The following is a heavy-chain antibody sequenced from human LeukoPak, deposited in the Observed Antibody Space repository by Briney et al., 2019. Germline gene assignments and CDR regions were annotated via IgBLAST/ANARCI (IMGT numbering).Heavy chain of an antibody. CDR2: IKQDGSEK. CDR1: GFTFSSYW. Sequence: GGSLRLSCAASGFTFSSYWMSWVRQAPGKGLEWVANIKQDGSEKYYVDSVKGRFTISRDNAKNSLYLQMNSLRAEDTAVYYCARDFHLYYYDSSGYHGLGVFDYWGQGTLVTVSS. CDR3: ARDFHLYYYDSSGYHGLGVFDY. J-gene: IGHJ4*02. D-gene: IGHD3-22*01. V-gene: IGHV3-7*01.